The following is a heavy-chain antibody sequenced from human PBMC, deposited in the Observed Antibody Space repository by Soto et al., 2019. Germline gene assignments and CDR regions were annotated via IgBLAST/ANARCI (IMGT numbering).Heavy chain of an antibody. J-gene: IGHJ4*02. CDR2: INPNSGGT. Sequence: GASVKVSCKASGGTFSSYAISWVRQAPGQGLEWMGWINPNSGGTNYAQKFQGWVTMTRDTSISTAYMELSRLRSDDTAVYYCARDEGMVTFDYWGQGTLVTVSS. D-gene: IGHD5-18*01. CDR1: GGTFSSYA. V-gene: IGHV1-2*04. CDR3: ARDEGMVTFDY.